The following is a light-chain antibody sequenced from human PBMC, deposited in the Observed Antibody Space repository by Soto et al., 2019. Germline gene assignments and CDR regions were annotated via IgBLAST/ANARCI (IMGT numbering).Light chain of an antibody. V-gene: IGKV1-17*01. Sequence: IQMTQSPSSLSASVGDRVTITCRASQGIREALGGYQQKPGKAPKLLIYAASSVQSGVPSRFRGSGSGKEFTLTISSLQPDDFATYYCKHHKSYSEALGKGTKG. CDR1: QGIREA. CDR2: AAS. CDR3: KHHKSYSEA. J-gene: IGKJ1*01.